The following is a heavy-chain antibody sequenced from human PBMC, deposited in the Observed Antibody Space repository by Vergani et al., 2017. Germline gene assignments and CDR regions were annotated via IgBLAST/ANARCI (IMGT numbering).Heavy chain of an antibody. CDR1: GYIFKNYY. CDR2: VNFVTGAA. CDR3: ARSIGYCTSGSCRPYYFDV. V-gene: IGHV1-46*02. D-gene: IGHD2-15*01. Sequence: QVQLVQSGAAVKKPGASAKVSCTASGYIFKNYYMHWLRLAPGQGFQWMGIVNFVTGAATSPQKFECRITMTRETSTATFYMDLSSLKYEDTAIYYCARSIGYCTSGSCRPYYFDVWGQGTVVTVSS. J-gene: IGHJ4*02.